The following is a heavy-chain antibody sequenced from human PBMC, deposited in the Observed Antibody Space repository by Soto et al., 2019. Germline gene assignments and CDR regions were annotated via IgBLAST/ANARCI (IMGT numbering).Heavy chain of an antibody. CDR3: ARLSYGDYPYYYYGMDV. D-gene: IGHD4-17*01. V-gene: IGHV3-48*03. Sequence: LRLSCAASGFTFSSYEMNWVRQAPGKGLEWVSYISSSGSTIYYADSVKGRFTISRDNAKNSLYLQMNSLRAEDTAVYYCARLSYGDYPYYYYGMDVWGQGTTVTVSS. CDR1: GFTFSSYE. J-gene: IGHJ6*02. CDR2: ISSSGSTI.